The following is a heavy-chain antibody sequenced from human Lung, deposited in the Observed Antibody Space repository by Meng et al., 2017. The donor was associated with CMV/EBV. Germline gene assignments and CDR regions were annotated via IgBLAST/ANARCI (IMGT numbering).Heavy chain of an antibody. CDR3: ARGLADFGI. CDR2: ITGTGGTT. CDR1: GFAFRNYG. J-gene: IGHJ3*02. Sequence: LTCAASGFAFRNYGMSWVRQAPGKGLEWVSAITGTGGTTYYTDSVKGRFTISRDNSKNTLFLQMNSLRAEDTAVFYCARGLADFGIWGQGKMVNGSS. V-gene: IGHV3-23*01.